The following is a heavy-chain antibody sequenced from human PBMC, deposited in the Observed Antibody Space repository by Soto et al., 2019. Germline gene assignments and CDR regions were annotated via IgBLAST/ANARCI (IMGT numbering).Heavy chain of an antibody. CDR3: ASSQRSRLRFFEGLFDPFDD. CDR2: IIPIFGTA. D-gene: IGHD3-3*01. V-gene: IGHV1-69*13. J-gene: IGHJ4*02. Sequence: SVKVSCKASGGTFSSYAISWVRQAPGQGLEWMGGIIPIFGTANYAQKFQGRVTITADESTSTAYMELSSLRSEETDVYYCASSQRSRLRFFEGLFDPFDDWVQGTLAT. CDR1: GGTFSSYA.